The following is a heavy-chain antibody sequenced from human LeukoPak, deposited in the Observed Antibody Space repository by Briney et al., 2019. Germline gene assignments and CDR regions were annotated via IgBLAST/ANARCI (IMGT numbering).Heavy chain of an antibody. D-gene: IGHD3-22*01. CDR3: STVDSDSSTYLDH. CDR2: INPTSGYT. J-gene: IGHJ4*02. Sequence: GGSLRLSCAASGFTFSDYYMSWIRQAPGKGLEWLSYINPTSGYTPYADSVRGRFTISRDNAKNSLYLQMNSLRAEDTAVYYCSTVDSDSSTYLDHWGQGTLVTVSS. V-gene: IGHV3-11*03. CDR1: GFTFSDYY.